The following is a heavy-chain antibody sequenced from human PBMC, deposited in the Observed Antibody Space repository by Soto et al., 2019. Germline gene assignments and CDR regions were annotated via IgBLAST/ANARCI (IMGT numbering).Heavy chain of an antibody. J-gene: IGHJ6*02. CDR3: ARKGPAPYYYYGMDV. Sequence: QVQLVQSGGEVKKPGASVKVSCKTSGYSFTTYGISWVRQAPGQGLEWMGWISAYNGNTNYAQKLQDRVPMTTDTSTSTASIEPRSLRSDDTAVYYCARKGPAPYYYYGMDVWGQGSKVTVSS. V-gene: IGHV1-18*01. CDR1: GYSFTTYG. CDR2: ISAYNGNT.